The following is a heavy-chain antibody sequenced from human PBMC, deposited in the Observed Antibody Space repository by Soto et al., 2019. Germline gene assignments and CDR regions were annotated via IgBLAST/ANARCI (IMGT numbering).Heavy chain of an antibody. CDR2: ISGSGGST. D-gene: IGHD5-12*01. J-gene: IGHJ4*02. CDR1: GFTFSSYA. V-gene: IGHV3-23*01. Sequence: GGSLRLSCAASGFTFSSYAMSWVRQAPGKGLEWASAISGSGGSTYYADSVKGRFTISRDNSKNTLYLQMNSLRAEDTAVYYCAKDHHSGYDCRDISVLGKYYFDYWGQGTLVTVSS. CDR3: AKDHHSGYDCRDISVLGKYYFDY.